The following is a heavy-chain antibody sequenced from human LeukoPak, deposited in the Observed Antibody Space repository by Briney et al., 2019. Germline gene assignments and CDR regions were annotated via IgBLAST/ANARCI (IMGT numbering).Heavy chain of an antibody. CDR1: GFTFSSYS. CDR3: ARAFEFYCSSTSCYPTGTTGFDY. CDR2: ISSSSSYI. D-gene: IGHD2-2*01. V-gene: IGHV3-21*01. J-gene: IGHJ4*02. Sequence: GGSLRLSCAASGFTFSSYSMNWVRQAPGKGLEWVSSISSSSSYIYYADSVKGRFTISRDNAKNSLYLQMNSLRAEDTAVYYCARAFEFYCSSTSCYPTGTTGFDYWGQGTLVTVSS.